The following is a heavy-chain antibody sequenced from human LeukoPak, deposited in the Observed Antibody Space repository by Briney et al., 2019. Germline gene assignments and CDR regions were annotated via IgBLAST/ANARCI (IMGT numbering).Heavy chain of an antibody. Sequence: PGTSLRLSCAASGFAFSSYAMHWVRQAPGKGLEWVAVISYDGSNKYYADSVKGRFTISRDNPKNTLYLQMNSLRAEDTAVYYCAKDRRGLFQLDYWGQGTLVTVSS. D-gene: IGHD3-10*01. CDR2: ISYDGSNK. V-gene: IGHV3-30*04. CDR3: AKDRRGLFQLDY. J-gene: IGHJ4*02. CDR1: GFAFSSYA.